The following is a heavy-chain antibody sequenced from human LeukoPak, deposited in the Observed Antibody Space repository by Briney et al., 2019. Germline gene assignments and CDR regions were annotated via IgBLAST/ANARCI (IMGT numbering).Heavy chain of an antibody. CDR3: ARVRTGSYYEYYYYGMDV. CDR2: INTNTGNP. V-gene: IGHV7-4-1*02. CDR1: GYTFTSYA. D-gene: IGHD1-26*01. Sequence: RASVKVSCKASGYTFTSYAMNWVRQAPGQGLEWMGWINTNTGNPTYAQGFTGRFVFSLDTSVSTAYLQISSLKAEDTAVYYCARVRTGSYYEYYYYGMDVWGQGTTVTVSS. J-gene: IGHJ6*02.